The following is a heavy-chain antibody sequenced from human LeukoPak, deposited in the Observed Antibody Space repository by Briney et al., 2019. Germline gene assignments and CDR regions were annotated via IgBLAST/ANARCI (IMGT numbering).Heavy chain of an antibody. CDR2: ISSSGSTI. CDR3: ARDYLVGCTDTICYPIDY. CDR1: GFTFSSYE. V-gene: IGHV3-48*03. D-gene: IGHD2-8*02. J-gene: IGHJ4*02. Sequence: GGSLRLSCAASGFTFSSYEMNWVRQAPGKGLEWVSYISSSGSTIYYADSVKGRFTISRDNSKNMLYLQMNSLRAEDTAVYYCARDYLVGCTDTICYPIDYWGQGTLVTVSS.